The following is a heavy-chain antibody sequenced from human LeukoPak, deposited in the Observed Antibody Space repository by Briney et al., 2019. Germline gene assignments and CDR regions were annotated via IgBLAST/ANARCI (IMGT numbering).Heavy chain of an antibody. CDR2: ISYDGSNK. Sequence: SCKASGGTFSSYAMHWVRQAPGKGLEWVAVISYDGSNKYYADSVKGRFTISRDNSKNTLYLQMNSLRAEDTAVYYCARAFGDYHSYWGQGTLVTVSS. V-gene: IGHV3-30-3*01. D-gene: IGHD4-17*01. CDR3: ARAFGDYHSY. CDR1: GGTFSSYA. J-gene: IGHJ4*02.